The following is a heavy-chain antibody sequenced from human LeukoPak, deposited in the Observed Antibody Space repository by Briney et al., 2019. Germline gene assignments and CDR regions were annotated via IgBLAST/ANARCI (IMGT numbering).Heavy chain of an antibody. Sequence: SETLSLTCAVYGGSFSGYYWSWIRQPPGKGLEWIGEINHSGSTYYNPSLKSRVTISVDTSKNQFSLKLSSVTAADTAVYYCARDQPQPNSYHYYYYMDVWGKGTPVTVSS. D-gene: IGHD2/OR15-2a*01. CDR3: ARDQPQPNSYHYYYYMDV. V-gene: IGHV4-34*01. J-gene: IGHJ6*03. CDR2: INHSGST. CDR1: GGSFSGYY.